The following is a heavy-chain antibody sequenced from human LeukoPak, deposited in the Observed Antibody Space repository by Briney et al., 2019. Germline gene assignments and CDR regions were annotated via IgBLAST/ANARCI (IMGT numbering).Heavy chain of an antibody. CDR2: IYYTGST. J-gene: IGHJ4*02. D-gene: IGHD2-2*01. V-gene: IGHV4-59*08. CDR1: GGSFSIGY. Sequence: SETLSLTCTVSGGSFSIGYWSWIRQPPGKGLEWIAYIYYTGSTNYTPSLESRVTISVDTSKSQFSLNLSSVTAADTAVYFCARRSGGDCSSTSCYGGYFDFWGQGTLVTVSS. CDR3: ARRSGGDCSSTSCYGGYFDF.